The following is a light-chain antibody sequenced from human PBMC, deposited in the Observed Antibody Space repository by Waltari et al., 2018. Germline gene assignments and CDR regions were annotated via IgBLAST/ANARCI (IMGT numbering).Light chain of an antibody. CDR3: QVWDDVTDSGV. J-gene: IGLJ3*02. V-gene: IGLV3-21*04. Sequence: YVLTQPPSVSVDPGKTARLTCGGDNTGSKSGNWYQQKPGQAPVLGMFYDSDRPSEIPERFSGSNSGNTATLTISWVEAGDEADYHCQVWDDVTDSGVFGGGTKLTVL. CDR2: YDS. CDR1: NTGSKS.